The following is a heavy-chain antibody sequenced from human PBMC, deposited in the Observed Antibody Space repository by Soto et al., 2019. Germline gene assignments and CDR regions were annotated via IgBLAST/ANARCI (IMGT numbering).Heavy chain of an antibody. CDR2: IYYSGST. J-gene: IGHJ5*02. Sequence: SETLSLTCTVSGGSISSGGYYWSWIRQHPWKGLEWIGYIYYSGSTYYNPSLKSRVTISVDTSKNQFSLKLSSVTAADTAVYYCARDSEAMITFGGRFDPWGQGTLVTVSS. V-gene: IGHV4-31*03. CDR1: GGSISSGGYY. CDR3: ARDSEAMITFGGRFDP. D-gene: IGHD3-16*01.